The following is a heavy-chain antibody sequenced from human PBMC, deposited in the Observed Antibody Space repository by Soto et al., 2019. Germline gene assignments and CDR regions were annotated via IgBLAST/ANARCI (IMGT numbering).Heavy chain of an antibody. V-gene: IGHV1-8*01. Sequence: ASVKVSCKASGYTFTSYDINWVRQATGQGLEWMGWMNPNSGNTGYAQKFQGRVTMTRNTSISTAYMELSSLRSEDTAVYYCARDRKVYYDILTGKGEVDYWGQGTLVTVSS. CDR2: MNPNSGNT. CDR3: ARDRKVYYDILTGKGEVDY. CDR1: GYTFTSYD. D-gene: IGHD3-9*01. J-gene: IGHJ4*02.